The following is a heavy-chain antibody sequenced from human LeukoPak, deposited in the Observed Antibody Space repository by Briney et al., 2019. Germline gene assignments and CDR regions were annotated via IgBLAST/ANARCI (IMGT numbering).Heavy chain of an antibody. Sequence: PGGSLRLSCAASGSTFSSYAMSWVRQAPGKGLEWVSAISGSGGSTYYADSVKGRFTISRDNSKNTLYLQMNSLRAEDTAVYYCAKGPKGAYGDFFDYWAREPWSPSPQ. J-gene: IGHJ4*02. CDR2: ISGSGGST. D-gene: IGHD4-17*01. CDR1: GSTFSSYA. CDR3: AKGPKGAYGDFFDY. V-gene: IGHV3-23*01.